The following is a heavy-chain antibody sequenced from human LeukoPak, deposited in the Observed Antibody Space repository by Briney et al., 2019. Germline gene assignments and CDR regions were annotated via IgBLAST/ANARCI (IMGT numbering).Heavy chain of an antibody. CDR3: ARVRGIAVGLYYFDY. V-gene: IGHV1-18*01. J-gene: IGHJ4*02. CDR2: ISAYNGKT. CDR1: GYTFTSYG. D-gene: IGHD6-19*01. Sequence: ASVKVSCKASGYTFTSYGISWVRQAPGQGLEWMSWISAYNGKTNYAQKLQGGVTMTTDTSTSTAYMQRRSLRADATAVYNCARVRGIAVGLYYFDYWGQGNLVTVSS.